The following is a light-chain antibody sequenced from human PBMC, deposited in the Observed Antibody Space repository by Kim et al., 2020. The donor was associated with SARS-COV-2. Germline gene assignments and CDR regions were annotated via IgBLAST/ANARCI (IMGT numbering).Light chain of an antibody. V-gene: IGLV3-1*01. J-gene: IGLJ1*01. CDR2: QDS. CDR3: QAWDSSTEL. Sequence: SYELTQPPSVSVSPGQTASITCSGDNLGDKYACWYQQKPGQSPVLVIYQDSKRPSGFPERFSGSNSGNTATLTISGTQAMDEADYYCQAWDSSTELFGTG. CDR1: NLGDKY.